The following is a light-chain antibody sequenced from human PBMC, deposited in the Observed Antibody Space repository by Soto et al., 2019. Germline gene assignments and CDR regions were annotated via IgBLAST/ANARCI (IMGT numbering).Light chain of an antibody. CDR2: GNN. J-gene: IGLJ3*02. Sequence: QPVLTQPPSVSGAPGQRVTIPCTGSSSNIGADYDVHWYQQLPGTAPKLLIYGNNNRPSGVSDRFSGSQSGTSASLAITGLQAEDEADYYCQSYDSSLSGSVFGGGTKVTVL. CDR3: QSYDSSLSGSV. CDR1: SSNIGADYD. V-gene: IGLV1-40*01.